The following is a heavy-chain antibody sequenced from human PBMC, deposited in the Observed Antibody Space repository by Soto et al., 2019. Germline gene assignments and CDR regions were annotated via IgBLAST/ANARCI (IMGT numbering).Heavy chain of an antibody. CDR1: GYTFTDYY. CDR2: INPNSGGT. J-gene: IGHJ4*02. V-gene: IGHV1-2*02. Sequence: QVQLVQSGAELKKPGAPVKVSCKGSGYTFTDYYMHWVRQAPGQGLEWMGWINPNSGGTNYAQNCRGRVTMTSDTSIGTAYMELSSLMSDDSGVYYCARLGGDSSSGGQGTLVTVSS. D-gene: IGHD4-17*01. CDR3: ARLGGDSSS.